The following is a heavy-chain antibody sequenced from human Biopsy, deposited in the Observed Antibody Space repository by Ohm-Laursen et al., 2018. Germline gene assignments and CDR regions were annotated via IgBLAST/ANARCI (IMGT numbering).Heavy chain of an antibody. CDR1: GGDINNYY. CDR3: ASVVFYRTNDAFDL. J-gene: IGHJ3*01. D-gene: IGHD3-3*02. Sequence: TLSLTWNVSGGDINNYYWSWIRQPPGKGLEWIGRISPGGSTNYNPSLKSRVTMSVDTSKKQLSLRLESVTAADTAVYYCASVVFYRTNDAFDLWGQGTMVVISS. V-gene: IGHV4-4*07. CDR2: ISPGGST.